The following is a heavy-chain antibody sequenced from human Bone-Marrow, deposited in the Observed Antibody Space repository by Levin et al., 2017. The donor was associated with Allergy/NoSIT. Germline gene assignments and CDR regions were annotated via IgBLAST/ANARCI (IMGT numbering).Heavy chain of an antibody. CDR2: MNPNSGNT. Sequence: ASVKVSCKASGYTFTSYDINWVRQATGQGLEWMGWMNPNSGNTGYAQKFQGRVTMTRNTSISTAYMELSSLRSEDTAVYYCARVRIGELLWFGEPRNYYDYGMDGWGQGTTVTVSS. D-gene: IGHD3-10*01. V-gene: IGHV1-8*01. CDR3: ARVRIGELLWFGEPRNYYDYGMDG. CDR1: GYTFTSYD. J-gene: IGHJ6*02.